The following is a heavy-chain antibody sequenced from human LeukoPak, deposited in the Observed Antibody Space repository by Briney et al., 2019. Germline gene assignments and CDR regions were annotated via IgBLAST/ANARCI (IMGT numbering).Heavy chain of an antibody. J-gene: IGHJ3*02. CDR3: ARHAYCTNGVCYVRAFDI. CDR1: GGSFSGYY. Sequence: SETLSLTCAVYGGSFSGYYWSWIRQPPGKGLEWIGEINHSGSTNYNPSLKSRVTISVDTSKNQFSLKLSSVTAADTAVYYCARHAYCTNGVCYVRAFDIWGQGTMVTVSS. CDR2: INHSGST. D-gene: IGHD2-8*01. V-gene: IGHV4-34*01.